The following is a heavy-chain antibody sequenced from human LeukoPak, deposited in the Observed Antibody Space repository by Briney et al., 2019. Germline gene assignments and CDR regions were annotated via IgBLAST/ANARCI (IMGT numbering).Heavy chain of an antibody. CDR1: GYTFTSYD. CDR2: MNPNSGNT. Sequence: ASVKVSCKASGYTFTSYDINWVRQATGQGLEWMGWMNPNSGNTGYAQKFQGRVTMTRNTSISTAYMELSSLRSEDTAVYYCAREPNLWSGFHYYYGMDVWGQGTTVTVSS. D-gene: IGHD3-3*01. V-gene: IGHV1-8*01. J-gene: IGHJ6*02. CDR3: AREPNLWSGFHYYYGMDV.